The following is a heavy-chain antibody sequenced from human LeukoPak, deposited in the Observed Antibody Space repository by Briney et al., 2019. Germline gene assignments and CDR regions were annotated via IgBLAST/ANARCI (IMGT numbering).Heavy chain of an antibody. J-gene: IGHJ6*02. V-gene: IGHV1-8*01. CDR3: ARGYCSSTSCYLIYYYGMGV. CDR2: PNSGNT. D-gene: IGHD2-2*01. Sequence: PNSGNTGYAQKFQGRVTMTRNTSISTAYMELSSLRSEDTAVYYCARGYCSSTSCYLIYYYGMGVWGQGTTVTVSS.